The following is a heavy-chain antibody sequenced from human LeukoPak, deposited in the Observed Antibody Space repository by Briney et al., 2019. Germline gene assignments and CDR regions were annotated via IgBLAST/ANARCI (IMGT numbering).Heavy chain of an antibody. J-gene: IGHJ4*02. CDR2: IYNSGTT. CDR3: TKATHWLAFDY. Sequence: SETLSLTCTVSGGSISSQFWSWIRQPPGKGLEWIGNIYNSGTTNYNPSLESRVTISVDTSKNQLSLQVTSVTAADTAVYYCTKATHWLAFDYWGRGTLVTVSS. D-gene: IGHD6-19*01. V-gene: IGHV4-59*11. CDR1: GGSISSQF.